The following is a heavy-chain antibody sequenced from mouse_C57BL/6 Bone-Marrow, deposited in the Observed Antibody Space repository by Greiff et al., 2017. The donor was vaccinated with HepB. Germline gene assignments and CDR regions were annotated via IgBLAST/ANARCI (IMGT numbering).Heavy chain of an antibody. Sequence: QVHVKQPGAELVRPGSSVKLSCKASGYTFTSYWMHWVKQRPIQGLEWIGNIDPSDSETHYNQKFKDKATLTVDKSSSTAYMQLSSLTSEDSAVYYCAREGGGGFAYWGQGTLVTVSA. CDR2: IDPSDSET. J-gene: IGHJ3*01. CDR1: GYTFTSYW. V-gene: IGHV1-52*01. CDR3: AREGGGGFAY.